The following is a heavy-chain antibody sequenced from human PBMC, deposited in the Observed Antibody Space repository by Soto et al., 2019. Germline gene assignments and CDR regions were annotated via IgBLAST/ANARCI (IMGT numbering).Heavy chain of an antibody. V-gene: IGHV3-30*18. D-gene: IGHD6-19*01. CDR3: AKAVAGTNGGEFDY. J-gene: IGHJ4*02. Sequence: QVQLVESGGGVVQPGRSLRLSCAASGFTFSSYGMHWVRQAPGKGLEWVAVISYDGSNKYYADSVKGRFTISRDNSKKALYLQMNSLRAEDTAVYYCAKAVAGTNGGEFDYWGQGTLVTVSS. CDR1: GFTFSSYG. CDR2: ISYDGSNK.